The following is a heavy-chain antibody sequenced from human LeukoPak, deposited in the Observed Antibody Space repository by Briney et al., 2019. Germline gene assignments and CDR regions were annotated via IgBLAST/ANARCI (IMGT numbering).Heavy chain of an antibody. CDR3: ARDQVGGTWYFDL. D-gene: IGHD1-26*01. CDR2: MYYSGST. Sequence: SETLSLTCTVSGASISTYYWSWIRQPPGRGLEWIGYMYYSGSTNYNPSLKSQITISVDRSKNQFSLKLSSVTAADTAVYYCARDQVGGTWYFDLWGRGTLVTVSS. V-gene: IGHV4-59*01. CDR1: GASISTYY. J-gene: IGHJ2*01.